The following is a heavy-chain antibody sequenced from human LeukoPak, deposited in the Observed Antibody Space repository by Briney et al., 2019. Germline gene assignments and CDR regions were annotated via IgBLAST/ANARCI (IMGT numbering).Heavy chain of an antibody. CDR1: GFTFTSYW. D-gene: IGHD6-13*01. V-gene: IGHV3-7*01. CDR2: IRQDGGER. Sequence: GGSLRLSCAVSGFTFTSYWMNWVRQAPGKGLECVASIRQDGGERSYVDSVKGRFTISRDNTKNSLYLQMSGLRAEDTAVYYCARDGTAAGLYFDLWGQGTLVTVSS. CDR3: ARDGTAAGLYFDL. J-gene: IGHJ4*01.